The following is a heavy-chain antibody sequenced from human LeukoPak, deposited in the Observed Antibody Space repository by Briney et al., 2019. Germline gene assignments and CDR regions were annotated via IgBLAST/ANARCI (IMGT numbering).Heavy chain of an antibody. Sequence: QPGGSLRLSCAASGFPFSSYAMNWVRQAPGKGLEWVASISASGGGTYYADAVKGRFTISKDNSKSTLYLQMNSLRAEDTAVYYCAKPLSAVTSGCWGQGTLVTVSS. D-gene: IGHD4-17*01. J-gene: IGHJ4*02. CDR1: GFPFSSYA. CDR2: ISASGGGT. V-gene: IGHV3-23*01. CDR3: AKPLSAVTSGC.